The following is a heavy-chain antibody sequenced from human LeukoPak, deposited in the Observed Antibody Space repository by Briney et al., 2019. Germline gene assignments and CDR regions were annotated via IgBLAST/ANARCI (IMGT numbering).Heavy chain of an antibody. CDR3: AKVGGRPAAIRNWFDP. CDR1: GFTFSSYA. D-gene: IGHD2-2*01. CDR2: ISYDGSNK. V-gene: IGHV3-30*04. J-gene: IGHJ5*02. Sequence: GRSLRLSCAASGFTFSSYAMHWVRQAPGKGLEWVAVISYDGSNKYYADSVKGRFTISRDNSKNTLYLQMNSLRAEDTAVYYCAKVGGRPAAIRNWFDPWGQGTLVTVSS.